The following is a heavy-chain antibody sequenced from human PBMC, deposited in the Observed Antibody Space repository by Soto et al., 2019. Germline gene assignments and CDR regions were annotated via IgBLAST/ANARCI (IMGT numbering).Heavy chain of an antibody. CDR2: IIPILGIA. J-gene: IGHJ3*02. V-gene: IGHV1-69*08. D-gene: IGHD6-13*01. CDR3: AREQQLVGDWAFDI. Sequence: QVQLVQSGAEVKKPGSSVKVSCKASGGTFSSYTISWVRQAPGQGLEWMGRIIPILGIANYAQKFQGRVTITADKSTSTAYMELSSLRSEDTAVYYCAREQQLVGDWAFDIWGQGTMVTVSS. CDR1: GGTFSSYT.